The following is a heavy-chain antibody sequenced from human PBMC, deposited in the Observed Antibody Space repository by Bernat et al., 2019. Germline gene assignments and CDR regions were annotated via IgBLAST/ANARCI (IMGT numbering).Heavy chain of an antibody. CDR1: GFTFSDHY. D-gene: IGHD1-26*01. CDR3: ARGSSGSYSGYYHGMDV. J-gene: IGHJ6*02. CDR2: TRNKANSYTT. V-gene: IGHV3-72*01. Sequence: EVQLVESGGGLVQPGGSLRLSCAASGFTFSDHYMDWVRQAPGKGLEWVGRTRNKANSYTTEYAASVKGRFTISSDDSKNSLYLQMNSLKAEDTAVYYCARGSSGSYSGYYHGMDVWGQGTTVTVSS.